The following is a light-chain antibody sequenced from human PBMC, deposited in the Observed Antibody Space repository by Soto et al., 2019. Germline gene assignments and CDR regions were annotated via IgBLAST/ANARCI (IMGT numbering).Light chain of an antibody. V-gene: IGKV1-9*01. J-gene: IGKJ3*01. Sequence: DIQLTQSPSFLSASVGDRVTITCRASQGISSYLAWYQQKPGKAPKLLIYAASTLQSGVPSRFSGSGSGTEFTLTSSSLQPEDFATYYCQQLNSDPLTFGPGTKVDI. CDR1: QGISSY. CDR3: QQLNSDPLT. CDR2: AAS.